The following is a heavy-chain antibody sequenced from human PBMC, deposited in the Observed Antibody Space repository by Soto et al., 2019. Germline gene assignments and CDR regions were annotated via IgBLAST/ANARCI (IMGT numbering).Heavy chain of an antibody. CDR2: NSGSADII. CDR1: GFTVSSNY. J-gene: IGHJ3*02. D-gene: IGHD3-22*01. V-gene: IGHV3-11*01. CDR3: ARDGDYYDSSGYFLRDAFDI. Sequence: GGSLRLSCAASGFTVSSNYMSWIRQAPGKGLEWIAYNSGSADIIHYVDSVKGRFIISRDNAQNSLYLQMNSLRAEDTAVYHCARDGDYYDSSGYFLRDAFDIWGQGTVVTVSS.